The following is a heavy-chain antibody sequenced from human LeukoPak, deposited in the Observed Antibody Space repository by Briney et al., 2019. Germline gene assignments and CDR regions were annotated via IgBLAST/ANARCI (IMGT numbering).Heavy chain of an antibody. J-gene: IGHJ4*02. V-gene: IGHV4-30-4*01. Sequence: PSQTLSLTCTVSGGSITSGEHYCSWIRQPPGKGLEWIGYVAYTGSTNYNPSLSSRVTMSVDTSKNQFSLKLSSVTAADTAVYYCARDKYDSRGRFLGNDYWGQGTLVTVSS. CDR3: ARDKYDSRGRFLGNDY. D-gene: IGHD3-16*01. CDR1: GGSITSGEHY. CDR2: VAYTGST.